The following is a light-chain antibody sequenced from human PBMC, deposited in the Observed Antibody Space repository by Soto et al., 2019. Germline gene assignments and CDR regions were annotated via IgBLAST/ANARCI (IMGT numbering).Light chain of an antibody. CDR2: LAS. J-gene: IGKJ2*01. V-gene: IGKV2-28*01. Sequence: EIVMTQSPLSLPVTPGEPASISCRSSQSLLHRNENNYVDWYVQRPGQSPQLLISLASNRSTGGPDSFSGSGSCTDFTLKISRVEAEDIGVYYCMQGLHTPNSFGQGTKLEI. CDR3: MQGLHTPNS. CDR1: QSLLHRNENNY.